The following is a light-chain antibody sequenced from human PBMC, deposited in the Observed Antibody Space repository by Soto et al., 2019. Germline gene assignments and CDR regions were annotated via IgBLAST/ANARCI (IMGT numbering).Light chain of an antibody. Sequence: QSVLTQPPSVSGAPGQRVTISCTGSSSNIGAGYDVHWYQQLPGTAPKLLIYGNSNRPSGVPDRFSGSKSGTSASLAITGLQAGDEGEYYCQSYDSSLSGYVFGTGTKVTV. CDR2: GNS. CDR3: QSYDSSLSGYV. V-gene: IGLV1-40*01. CDR1: SSNIGAGYD. J-gene: IGLJ1*01.